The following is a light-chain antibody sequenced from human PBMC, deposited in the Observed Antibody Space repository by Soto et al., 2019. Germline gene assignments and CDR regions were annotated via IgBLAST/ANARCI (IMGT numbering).Light chain of an antibody. CDR3: YSYAGSYTWV. V-gene: IGLV2-11*01. CDR1: SSDVGGYNY. Sequence: QPVLTQPRSVSGSHGQSVTISCTGTSSDVGGYNYVSWYQQHPGKAPKLMIYDVSKRPSGVPDRFSGSKSGNTASLTISGLQAEDEADYYCYSYAGSYTWVFGGGTKLTVL. J-gene: IGLJ3*02. CDR2: DVS.